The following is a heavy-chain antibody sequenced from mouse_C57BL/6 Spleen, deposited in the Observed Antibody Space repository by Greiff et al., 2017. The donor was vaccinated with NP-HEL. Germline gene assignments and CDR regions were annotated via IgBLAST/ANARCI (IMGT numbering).Heavy chain of an antibody. J-gene: IGHJ3*01. D-gene: IGHD1-1*01. Sequence: DVKLVESGGGLVKPGGSLKLSCAASGFTFSDYGMHWVRQAPEKGLEWVAYISSGSSTIYYADTVKGRFTISRDNAKNTLFLQMTSLRSEDTAMDYCASRGPYGSSCFAYWGQGTLVTVSA. CDR3: ASRGPYGSSCFAY. CDR1: GFTFSDYG. V-gene: IGHV5-17*01. CDR2: ISSGSSTI.